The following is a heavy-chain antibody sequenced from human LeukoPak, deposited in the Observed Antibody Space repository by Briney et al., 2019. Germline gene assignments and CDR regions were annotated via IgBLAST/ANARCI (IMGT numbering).Heavy chain of an antibody. V-gene: IGHV3-48*01. D-gene: IGHD5-12*01. CDR1: GFTFSSYS. CDR3: ARGAVATIADY. CDR2: ISSSSSTI. Sequence: GGSLRLSCAASGFTFSSYSMNWVRQAPGKGLEWVSYISSSSSTIYYADSVKGRFTISRDNAKNSLYLQMNSLRAEDTAVYYCARGAVATIADYWGQGTLVTVSS. J-gene: IGHJ4*02.